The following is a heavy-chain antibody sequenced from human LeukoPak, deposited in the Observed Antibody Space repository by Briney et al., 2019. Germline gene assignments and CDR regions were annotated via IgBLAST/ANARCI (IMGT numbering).Heavy chain of an antibody. J-gene: IGHJ4*02. CDR1: GFTFSSYS. V-gene: IGHV3-21*01. CDR2: ISSSSSYI. D-gene: IGHD3-22*01. Sequence: PGGSLRLSCAASGFTFSSYSVNWVRQAPGKGLEWVSSISSSSSYIYYADSVKGRFTISRDNAKNSLYLQMNSLRAEDTAVYYCARDPLSYYDSSGYSYWGQGTLVTVSS. CDR3: ARDPLSYYDSSGYSY.